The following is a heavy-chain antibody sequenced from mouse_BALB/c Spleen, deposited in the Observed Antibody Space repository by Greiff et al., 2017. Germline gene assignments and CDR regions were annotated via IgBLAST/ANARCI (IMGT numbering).Heavy chain of an antibody. D-gene: IGHD1-1*01. CDR2: ISSGGST. CDR3: ARRDYYGSSSYAMDY. Sequence: DVKLVESGGGLVKPGGSLKLSCAASGFTFSSYAMSWVRQTPEKRLEWVASISSGGSTYYPDSVKGRFTISRDNARNILYLQMSSLRSEDTAMYYCARRDYYGSSSYAMDYWGQGTSVTVSS. J-gene: IGHJ4*01. V-gene: IGHV5-6-5*01. CDR1: GFTFSSYA.